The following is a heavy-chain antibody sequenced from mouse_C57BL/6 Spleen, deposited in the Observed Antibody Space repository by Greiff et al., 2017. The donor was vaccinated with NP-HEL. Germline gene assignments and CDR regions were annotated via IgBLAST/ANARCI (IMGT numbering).Heavy chain of an antibody. CDR1: GYTFTSYW. V-gene: IGHV1-64*01. Sequence: QVQLQQPGAELVKPGASVKLSCKASGYTFTSYWMHWVKQRPGQGLEWIGMIHPNSGSTNYNEKFKSKATLTVDKSSSTAYMQLSSLTSEDSAVDYGGRGGRFYGYPWFGYWGKGTMVTVSA. CDR3: GRGGRFYGYPWFGY. J-gene: IGHJ3*01. CDR2: IHPNSGST. D-gene: IGHD2-2*01.